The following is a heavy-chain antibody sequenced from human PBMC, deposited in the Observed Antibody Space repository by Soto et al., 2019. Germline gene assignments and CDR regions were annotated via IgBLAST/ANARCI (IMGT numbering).Heavy chain of an antibody. CDR3: ARDSGMDSNSLDY. Sequence: QVQLQESGPGLVKPSETLSLTCTVSGGSVSSGYYYWSWIRQPPGKELEWLGYIYHSGSTNYNPYLKSRATISLDTSANQFSLKLSSVTAADTAVYYCARDSGMDSNSLDYWGQGTLVTVSS. V-gene: IGHV4-61*01. CDR2: IYHSGST. J-gene: IGHJ4*02. CDR1: GGSVSSGYYY. D-gene: IGHD1-26*01.